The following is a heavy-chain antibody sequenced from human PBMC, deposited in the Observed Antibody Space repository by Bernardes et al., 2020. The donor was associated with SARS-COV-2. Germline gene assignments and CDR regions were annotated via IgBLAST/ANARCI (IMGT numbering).Heavy chain of an antibody. CDR1: GFTFSSYS. D-gene: IGHD4-17*01. V-gene: IGHV3-21*01. J-gene: IGHJ6*02. CDR3: ARDSEDYGDYGGYYYGMDV. Sequence: GGSLRLSCAASGFTFSSYSMNWVRQAPGKGLEWVSSISSSSSYIYYADSVKGRFTISRDNAKNSLYLQMNSLRAEDTAVYYCARDSEDYGDYGGYYYGMDVWGQGTTVTVSS. CDR2: ISSSSSYI.